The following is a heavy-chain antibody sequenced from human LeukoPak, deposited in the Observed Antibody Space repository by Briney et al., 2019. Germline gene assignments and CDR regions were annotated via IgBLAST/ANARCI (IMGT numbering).Heavy chain of an antibody. D-gene: IGHD2-2*01. CDR1: GITFSSYS. CDR3: ARDPTELQLLSYYFDY. V-gene: IGHV3-23*01. Sequence: GGSLRLSCAASGITFSSYSMSWVRQAPGKGLEWVSSISFSGTTTYYADSVKGRFTVSRDNSKNTLYPQVDGLRAEDTAVYYCARDPTELQLLSYYFDYWGQGTLVAVSS. J-gene: IGHJ4*02. CDR2: ISFSGTTT.